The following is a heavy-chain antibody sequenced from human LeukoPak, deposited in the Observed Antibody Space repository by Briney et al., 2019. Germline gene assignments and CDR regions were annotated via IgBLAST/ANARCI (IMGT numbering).Heavy chain of an antibody. D-gene: IGHD2-15*01. J-gene: IGHJ5*02. CDR3: AAVLVVVAATHWFDP. Sequence: SETLSLTCTVSGGSISSYYWSWIRQPPGKGLEWIGSIYYSGSTYYNPSLKSRVTISVDTSKNQFSLKLSSVTAADTAVYYCAAVLVVVAATHWFDPWGQGTLVTVSS. CDR2: IYYSGST. CDR1: GGSISSYY. V-gene: IGHV4-59*04.